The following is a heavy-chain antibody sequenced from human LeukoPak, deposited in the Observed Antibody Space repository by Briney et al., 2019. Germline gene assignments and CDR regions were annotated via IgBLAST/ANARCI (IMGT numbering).Heavy chain of an antibody. Sequence: QAGGSLRLSCAPSGFTFSSYEMNWVRQAPGKGLEWVSYISSSSSTIYYADSAKGRFTISRDNAKNSLYLQMNSLRAEDTAVYYCAREGTIAVAVFDYWGQGTLVTVSS. V-gene: IGHV3-48*01. J-gene: IGHJ4*02. CDR3: AREGTIAVAVFDY. CDR2: ISSSSSTI. D-gene: IGHD6-19*01. CDR1: GFTFSSYE.